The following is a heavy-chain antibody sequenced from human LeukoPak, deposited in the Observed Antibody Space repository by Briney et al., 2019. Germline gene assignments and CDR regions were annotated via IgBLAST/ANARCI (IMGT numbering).Heavy chain of an antibody. D-gene: IGHD3-10*01. CDR1: GYTFTDYY. J-gene: IGHJ4*02. V-gene: IGHV1-69*13. CDR2: IIPIFGTA. Sequence: ASVKVSCKASGYTFTDYYMHWVRQAPGQGLEWMGGIIPIFGTANYAQKFQGRVTITADESTSTAYMELSSLRSEDTAVYYCARGGSGSYQGIFDYWGQGTLVTVSS. CDR3: ARGGSGSYQGIFDY.